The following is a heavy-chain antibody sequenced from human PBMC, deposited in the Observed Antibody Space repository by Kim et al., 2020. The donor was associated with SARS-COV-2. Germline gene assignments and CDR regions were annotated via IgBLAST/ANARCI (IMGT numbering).Heavy chain of an antibody. CDR1: GVSISSNNYY. J-gene: IGHJ6*02. Sequence: SETLSLTCTVSGVSISSNNYYWGWIRQPPGKGLEWIGSVSSSGSTYYNSSLKNRVTISVDTSKNQFSLKLSFLTAADTAVYYCARPGPCGGDCFLDSYYGMDVWGQGTTVTISS. D-gene: IGHD2-21*02. V-gene: IGHV4-39*01. CDR3: ARPGPCGGDCFLDSYYGMDV. CDR2: VSSSGST.